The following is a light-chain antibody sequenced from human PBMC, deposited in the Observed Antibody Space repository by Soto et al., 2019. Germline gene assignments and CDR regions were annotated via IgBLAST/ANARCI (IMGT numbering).Light chain of an antibody. J-gene: IGLJ3*02. V-gene: IGLV2-14*01. CDR2: EVS. CDR1: SSDIGTYNF. CDR3: SSYAATSSLV. Sequence: QSALTQPASVSGSPGQSITMSCTGSSSDIGTYNFVSWYQQHADKAPRLILYEVSNRPSGVSSRFSGSKSGNSASLTISRLQPEDEAHYFCSSYAATSSLVFGGGTKLTVL.